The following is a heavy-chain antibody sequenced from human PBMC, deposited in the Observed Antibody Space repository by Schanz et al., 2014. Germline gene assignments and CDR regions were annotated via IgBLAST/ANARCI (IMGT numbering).Heavy chain of an antibody. Sequence: VQLVESGGGVVQPGRSLRLSCAASGFSFSDYAMHWVRQAPGKGLEWVSGIGGSGGSTDYADSVKGRFTISRDNSKNTVHLQMNSLRAEDTAVYFCAKDRWRATVMVDAFDIWGQGTKVTVSS. V-gene: IGHV3-23*04. CDR3: AKDRWRATVMVDAFDI. CDR1: GFSFSDYA. D-gene: IGHD4-4*01. CDR2: IGGSGGST. J-gene: IGHJ3*02.